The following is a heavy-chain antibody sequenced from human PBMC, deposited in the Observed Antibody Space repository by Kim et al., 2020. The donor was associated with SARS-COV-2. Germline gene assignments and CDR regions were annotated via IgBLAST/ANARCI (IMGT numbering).Heavy chain of an antibody. V-gene: IGHV4-39*01. Sequence: SETLSLTCTVSGGSISSSSYYWGWIRQPPGKGLEWIGSIYYSGSTYYNPSLKSRVTISVDTSKNQFSLKLSSVTAADTAVYYCARQEVILTGYSYFDHWGQGTLVTVSS. D-gene: IGHD3-9*01. J-gene: IGHJ4*02. CDR2: IYYSGST. CDR3: ARQEVILTGYSYFDH. CDR1: GGSISSSSYY.